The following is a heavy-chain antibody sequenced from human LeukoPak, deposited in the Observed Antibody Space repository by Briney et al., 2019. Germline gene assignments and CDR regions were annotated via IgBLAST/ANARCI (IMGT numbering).Heavy chain of an antibody. J-gene: IGHJ5*02. D-gene: IGHD6-6*01. Sequence: GGSLRLSCAASGFTFSSYAMHWVRQAPGKGLEWVAVISYDGSNKYYADSVKGRFTISRDNSKNTLYLQMNSLRAEDTAVYYCARDYSSSSSNWFDPWGQGTLVTVSS. CDR2: ISYDGSNK. CDR3: ARDYSSSSSNWFDP. CDR1: GFTFSSYA. V-gene: IGHV3-30-3*01.